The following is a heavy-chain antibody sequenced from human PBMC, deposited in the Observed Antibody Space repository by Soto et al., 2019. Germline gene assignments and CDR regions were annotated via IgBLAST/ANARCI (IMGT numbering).Heavy chain of an antibody. J-gene: IGHJ5*02. D-gene: IGHD6-13*01. V-gene: IGHV2-5*02. CDR2: IYWDDDK. CDR1: GFSLSTSGVG. Sequence: QITLKESGPTLVKPTQTLTLTCTFSGFSLSTSGVGVGWIRQPPGKALEWLALIYWDDDKRYSPSLKSRLTITKDTSKNQVVLTMTNMDPVDTATYYCAHGYTAAAGKTNLPDYNWFDPWGQGTLVTVSS. CDR3: AHGYTAAAGKTNLPDYNWFDP.